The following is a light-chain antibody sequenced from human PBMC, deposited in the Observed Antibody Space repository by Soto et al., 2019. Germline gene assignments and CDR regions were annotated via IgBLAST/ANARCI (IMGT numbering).Light chain of an antibody. J-gene: IGKJ3*01. V-gene: IGKV1-39*01. Sequence: DIQMTQSPSPLSASVGDRVYITCRTSQSINTFLNWYQAKPGKAPKLLIYEASNLGNGVPSRFSGSGSGTDFTLTISSLQLEDSATYYCQQSYRTPPFNFGPGTRVDI. CDR1: QSINTF. CDR2: EAS. CDR3: QQSYRTPPFN.